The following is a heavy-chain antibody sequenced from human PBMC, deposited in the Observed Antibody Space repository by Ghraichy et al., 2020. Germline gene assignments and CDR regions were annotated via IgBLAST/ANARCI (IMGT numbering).Heavy chain of an antibody. D-gene: IGHD3-3*01. J-gene: IGHJ6*02. Sequence: ASVKVSCKASGYTFTGYYMHWVRQAPGQGLEWMGWINPNSGGTNYAQKFQGRVTMTRDTSISTAYMELSRLRSDDTAVYYCARGSYYDFWSGYYRSPFFDYYYGMDVWGQGTTVTVSS. CDR2: INPNSGGT. CDR1: GYTFTGYY. V-gene: IGHV1-2*02. CDR3: ARGSYYDFWSGYYRSPFFDYYYGMDV.